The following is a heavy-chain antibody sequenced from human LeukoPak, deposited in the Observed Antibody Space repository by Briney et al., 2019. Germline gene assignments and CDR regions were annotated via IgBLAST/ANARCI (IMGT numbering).Heavy chain of an antibody. CDR2: ISGSSGYT. Sequence: GGSLRLSCAASGFTLSNYSMSWVRQAPGKGLEWVAFISGSSGYTFYADSLKGRFTISRDNAKNSLYLQMNSLRADDTAVYYCARDLAYGDDGLWGQGTLVTLSP. CDR1: GFTLSNYS. CDR3: ARDLAYGDDGL. J-gene: IGHJ4*02. V-gene: IGHV3-21*01. D-gene: IGHD4-17*01.